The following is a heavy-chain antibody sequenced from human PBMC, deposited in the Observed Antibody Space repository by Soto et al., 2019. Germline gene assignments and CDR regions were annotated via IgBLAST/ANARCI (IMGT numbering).Heavy chain of an antibody. J-gene: IGHJ5*02. D-gene: IGHD5-18*01. CDR1: GGTFSSDA. V-gene: IGHV1-69*01. CDR3: ARAVEMATAPLTT. Sequence: QVQLVQSGAEVRKPGSSVKVSCKASGGTFSSDAISWVRQAPGHGLEWMGGIIPMFGTENYSEKFHETVTITADESTSTAYMEVSSLRSEDTAVYYCARAVEMATAPLTTWGQGTVVIVSS. CDR2: IIPMFGTE.